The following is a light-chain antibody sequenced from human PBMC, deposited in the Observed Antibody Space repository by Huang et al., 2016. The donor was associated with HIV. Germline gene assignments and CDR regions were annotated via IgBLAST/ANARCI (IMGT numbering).Light chain of an antibody. CDR1: QSLLHSNGYNY. CDR2: LGS. CDR3: MQALQTPRT. V-gene: IGKV2-28*01. Sequence: DIVMTQSPLSLPVTPGEPASLSCRSGQSLLHSNGYNYLDWYLQKPGQSPQLLIYLGSNRASGVPDRFSGSGSGTDFTLKISRVEAEDVGVYYCMQALQTPRTFGQGTKVEIK. J-gene: IGKJ1*01.